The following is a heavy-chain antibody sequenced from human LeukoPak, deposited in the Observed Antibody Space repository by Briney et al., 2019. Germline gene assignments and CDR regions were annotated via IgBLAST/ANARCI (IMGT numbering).Heavy chain of an antibody. CDR2: FSNRT. V-gene: IGHV3-23*03. J-gene: IGHJ4*02. CDR3: AKDWSDY. Sequence: GGSLRLSCVASGFTFSNYAMIWVRQAPGKGLEWVSVFSNRTHYADSVKGRFTTSRDNSRNTLYLEMNNLRAEDTAIYYCAKDWSDYWGQGTLVTVSS. CDR1: GFTFSNYA.